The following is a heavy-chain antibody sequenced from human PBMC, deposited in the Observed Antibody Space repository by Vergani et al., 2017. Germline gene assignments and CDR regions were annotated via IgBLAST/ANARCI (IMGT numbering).Heavy chain of an antibody. Sequence: EVQLVESGGGLVQPGGSLRLSCAASGFTFSSYAITWVRQAPGKGLEWVSAISRSGDSRYYADSVQGRFTISRDNSKNTLYLQMNNLRAEDTALYYCAKGYSSDWYGGACDYWGQGTLVTVSS. CDR1: GFTFSSYA. V-gene: IGHV3-23*04. D-gene: IGHD6-19*01. J-gene: IGHJ4*02. CDR3: AKGYSSDWYGGACDY. CDR2: ISRSGDSR.